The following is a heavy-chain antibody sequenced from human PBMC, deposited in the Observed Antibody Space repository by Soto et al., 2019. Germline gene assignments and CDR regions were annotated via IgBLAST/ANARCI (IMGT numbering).Heavy chain of an antibody. V-gene: IGHV1-8*02. CDR2: MNPNSGNT. Sequence: ASVKVSCKASGYTFTSYDINWVRQATGQGLEWMGWMNPNSGNTCYAQKFQGRVTMTRNTSISTAYMELSSLRSEDTAVYYCASGGGSYRHDAFDIWGQGTMVTVSS. CDR3: ASGGGSYRHDAFDI. D-gene: IGHD1-26*01. CDR1: GYTFTSYD. J-gene: IGHJ3*02.